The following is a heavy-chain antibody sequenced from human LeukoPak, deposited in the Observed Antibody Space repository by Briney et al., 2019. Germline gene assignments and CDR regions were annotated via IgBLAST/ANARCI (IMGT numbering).Heavy chain of an antibody. CDR3: ARGGTIYDSILEDAFDI. CDR1: GYTFTNYD. Sequence: ASVKVSCKASGYTFTNYDINWVRQATGQGLEWMGWKNPNSGNTGYAQELQGRVTMTRNSSISTAFMELSSLRSEDTAVYYCARGGTIYDSILEDAFDIWGQGTMVTVSS. J-gene: IGHJ3*02. V-gene: IGHV1-8*01. CDR2: KNPNSGNT. D-gene: IGHD3-22*01.